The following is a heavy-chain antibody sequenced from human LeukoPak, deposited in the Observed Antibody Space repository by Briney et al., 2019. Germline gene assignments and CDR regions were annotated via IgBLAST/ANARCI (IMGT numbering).Heavy chain of an antibody. CDR1: GFSLSSYS. CDR3: ARAPHPYCSGGNCIYFDY. Sequence: GGSLRLSCAASGFSLSSYSMNWVRQAPGKGLEWVSSISSSSSYIYYADSVKGRFTLSRDNAKKSLHLQMNSLRAEDTAVYYCARAPHPYCSGGNCIYFDYWGQGTLVTVSS. J-gene: IGHJ4*02. V-gene: IGHV3-21*01. D-gene: IGHD2-15*01. CDR2: ISSSSSYI.